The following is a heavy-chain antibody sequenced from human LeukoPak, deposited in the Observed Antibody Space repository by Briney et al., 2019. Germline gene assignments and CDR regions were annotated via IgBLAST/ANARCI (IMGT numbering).Heavy chain of an antibody. CDR2: ISGSGDST. V-gene: IGHV3-23*01. J-gene: IGHJ1*01. Sequence: GGSLRLSCAASRITFSSYAMSWVRQAPGKGLEWVSGISGSGDSTYYADSVKGRFTISRDNSKNTLYLQMNSLRVEDTAVYYCANDRPGQLLRDFQHWGQGTLVSVSS. CDR1: RITFSSYA. CDR3: ANDRPGQLLRDFQH. D-gene: IGHD2-15*01.